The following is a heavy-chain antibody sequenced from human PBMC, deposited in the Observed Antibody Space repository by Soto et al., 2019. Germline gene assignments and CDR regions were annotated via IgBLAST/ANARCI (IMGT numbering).Heavy chain of an antibody. CDR3: ARLKGPYCSSTSCYYYYYMDV. CDR1: CGSICSYY. CDR2: IYYRGST. J-gene: IGHJ6*03. Sequence: SETLSLTCTVCCGSICSYYWSWSPQSAWKGLEWIGYIYYRGSTNYNPSLKSRVTISVDTSKNQFSLKLSSVTAADTAVYYCARLKGPYCSSTSCYYYYYMDVWGEGTTVT. D-gene: IGHD2-2*01. V-gene: IGHV4-59*08.